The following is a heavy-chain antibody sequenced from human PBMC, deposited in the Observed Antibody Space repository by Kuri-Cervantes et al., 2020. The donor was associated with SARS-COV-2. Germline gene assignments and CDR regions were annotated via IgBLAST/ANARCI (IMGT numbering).Heavy chain of an antibody. D-gene: IGHD3-3*01. V-gene: IGHV3-21*01. CDR3: ARDGCKWTHIRFLECPYQEPDY. Sequence: GGSLRLSCAASGFTFSSYSMNWVRQAPGKGLEWVSSISSSSSYIYYADSVKGRFTISRDNAKNSLYLQMNSLRDEDTAVYYCARDGCKWTHIRFLECPYQEPDYWGQGTLVTVSS. CDR1: GFTFSSYS. CDR2: ISSSSSYI. J-gene: IGHJ4*02.